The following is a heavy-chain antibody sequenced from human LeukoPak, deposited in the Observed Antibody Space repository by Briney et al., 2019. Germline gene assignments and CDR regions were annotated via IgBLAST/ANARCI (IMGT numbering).Heavy chain of an antibody. J-gene: IGHJ4*02. V-gene: IGHV3-11*04. CDR1: GFTFSDYY. CDR2: ISNSGSTI. D-gene: IGHD6-19*01. CDR3: ARVQRGIAVALDY. Sequence: GGSLRLSCVASGFTFSDYYMSWIRQAPGKGLEWVSYISNSGSTIYYADSVKGRFTISRDNVKNLLYLQMNSLRAEDTAVYYCARVQRGIAVALDYWGQGTLATVSS.